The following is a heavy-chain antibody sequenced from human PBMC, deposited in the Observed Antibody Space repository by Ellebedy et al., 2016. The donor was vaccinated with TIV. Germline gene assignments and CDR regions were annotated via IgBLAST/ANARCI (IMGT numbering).Heavy chain of an antibody. D-gene: IGHD2-8*02. V-gene: IGHV1-18*01. CDR3: ARDGWETGASKTFDY. CDR1: GYIFTTYG. J-gene: IGHJ4*02. Sequence: AASVKVSCKASGYIFTTYGITWVRQAPGQGLEWMGWISPYNGNTNYAQKLQGRVTMTTDTSTNTAYMELSSLKSEDTAVYYCARDGWETGASKTFDYWGQGTLVTVSS. CDR2: ISPYNGNT.